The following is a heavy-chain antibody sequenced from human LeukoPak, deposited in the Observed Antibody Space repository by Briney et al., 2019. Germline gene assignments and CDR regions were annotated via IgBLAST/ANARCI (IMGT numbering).Heavy chain of an antibody. D-gene: IGHD6-19*01. CDR3: ARGLAGAVNVMDV. CDR1: GFTFSSYW. CDR2: ISSDGGGT. Sequence: GGSLRLSCAASGFTFSSYWMHWVRQAPEKGLVWVSRISSDGGGTSSADSVKGRFTISRDNAKNTLYLQMNSLRAEDTAVYYCARGLAGAVNVMDVWGQGTTVTVSS. J-gene: IGHJ6*02. V-gene: IGHV3-74*01.